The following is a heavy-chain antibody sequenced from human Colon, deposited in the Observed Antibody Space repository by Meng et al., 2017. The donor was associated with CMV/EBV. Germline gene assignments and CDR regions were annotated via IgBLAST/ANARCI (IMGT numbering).Heavy chain of an antibody. J-gene: IGHJ6*02. Sequence: ASVKVSCKASGDTFNNYAISWVRQAPGQGLEWMGWINPNSGGTNYAQKFQGRVTMTRDTSMTTAYLELGSLRSDDTAVYYCAREGGGVRRQLYFYGLDVWGQGTTVTVSS. CDR2: INPNSGGT. D-gene: IGHD3-16*01. V-gene: IGHV1-2*02. CDR3: AREGGGVRRQLYFYGLDV. CDR1: GDTFNNYA.